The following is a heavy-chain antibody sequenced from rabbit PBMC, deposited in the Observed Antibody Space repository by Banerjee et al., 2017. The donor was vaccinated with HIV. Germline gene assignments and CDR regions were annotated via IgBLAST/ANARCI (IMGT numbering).Heavy chain of an antibody. CDR1: GFDFNRYYY. V-gene: IGHV1S40*01. J-gene: IGHJ3*01. Sequence: QSLEESGGDLVKPGASLTLTCKASGFDFNRYYYMCWVRQAPGKGLEWIACTYAGSSGNTYYASWAKGRFTISKTSSTTVTLQMTSLTAADTATYFCAREYAGDAGNNYATRLDLWGQGTLVTVS. CDR3: AREYAGDAGNNYATRLDL. D-gene: IGHD8-1*01. CDR2: TYAGSSGNT.